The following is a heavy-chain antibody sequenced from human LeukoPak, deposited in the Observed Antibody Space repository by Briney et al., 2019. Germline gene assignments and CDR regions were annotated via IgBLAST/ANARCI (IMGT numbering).Heavy chain of an antibody. Sequence: PSETLSLTCTVSGGSVTSGSYYWSWIRQPPGKGLEWIGYIYYTGSTNYNPSLKSRVTISVDTSKNQFSLKLSSVTAADTAVYYCARAATQWLILVWFDPWGQGTLVTVSS. CDR2: IYYTGST. D-gene: IGHD6-19*01. V-gene: IGHV4-61*01. CDR1: GGSVTSGSYY. CDR3: ARAATQWLILVWFDP. J-gene: IGHJ5*02.